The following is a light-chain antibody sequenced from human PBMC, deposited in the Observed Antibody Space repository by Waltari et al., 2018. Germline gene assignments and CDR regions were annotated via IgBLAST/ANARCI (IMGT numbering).Light chain of an antibody. CDR1: SSNIGTHH. V-gene: IGLV1-47*01. CDR3: AAWDDSLSGYV. Sequence: HSVLTQPPSASGTPGQRVTIPCSGSSSNIGTHHVHWYQQFPGRAPRLLIYDNNQRPSGVPSRFSVSKSGTSASLVISGLRSDDEADYYCAAWDDSLSGYVFGTGTEVTVL. J-gene: IGLJ1*01. CDR2: DNN.